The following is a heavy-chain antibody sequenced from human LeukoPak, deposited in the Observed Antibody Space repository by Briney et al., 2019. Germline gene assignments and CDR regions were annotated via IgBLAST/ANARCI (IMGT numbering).Heavy chain of an antibody. CDR3: AKDYFRRNGVYDAFDL. V-gene: IGHV3-23*01. CDR2: IGGDGGEK. CDR1: GFTFGDFA. J-gene: IGHJ3*01. Sequence: PGGSLRLSCVGSGFTFGDFAMSWVRQAPGAGPEWVSVIGGDGGEKYYAGFVKGRFTISRDNSENTMYLQMSSLRAEDTAVYYCAKDYFRRNGVYDAFDLWGHGTTVTVS. D-gene: IGHD3-9*01.